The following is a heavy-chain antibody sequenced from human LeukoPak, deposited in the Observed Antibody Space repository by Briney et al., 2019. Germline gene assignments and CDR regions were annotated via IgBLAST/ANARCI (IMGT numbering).Heavy chain of an antibody. CDR2: IYTSGST. D-gene: IGHD1-14*01. J-gene: IGHJ5*02. CDR3: ARASPTTNKGAYGWFDP. CDR1: GGSISGYY. Sequence: SETLSLTCTVSGGSISGYYWSWIRQPAGKGLEWIGRIYTSGSTNYNPSLKSRVTMSVDTSKNQFSLKLSSVTAADAAVYYCARASPTTNKGAYGWFDPWGQGTLVTVSS. V-gene: IGHV4-4*07.